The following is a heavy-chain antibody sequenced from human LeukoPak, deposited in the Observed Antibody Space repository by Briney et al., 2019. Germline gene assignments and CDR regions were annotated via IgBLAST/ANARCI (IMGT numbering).Heavy chain of an antibody. CDR3: ARDADTAFDY. V-gene: IGHV3-30*03. Sequence: GGSLRLSCAASGFTFSSHWMSWVRQAPGKGLGWVAVISYDGSNKYYADSVKGRFTISRDNSKNTLYLQMNSLRAEDTAVYYCARDADTAFDYWGQGTLVTVSS. CDR1: GFTFSSHW. J-gene: IGHJ4*02. CDR2: ISYDGSNK.